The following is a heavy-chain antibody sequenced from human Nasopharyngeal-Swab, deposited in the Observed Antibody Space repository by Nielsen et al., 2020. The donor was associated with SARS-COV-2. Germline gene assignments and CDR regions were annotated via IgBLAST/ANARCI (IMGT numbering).Heavy chain of an antibody. CDR1: GGSFSGYY. CDR3: ARSGDTIFGVVIIGGAFDI. Sequence: SETLSLTCAVYGGSFSGYYWSWIRQPPGKGLEWIGSIYYSGSTYYNPSLKSRVTISVDTSKNQFSLKLSSVTAADTAVYYCARSGDTIFGVVIIGGAFDIWGQGTMVTVSS. CDR2: IYYSGST. D-gene: IGHD3-3*01. J-gene: IGHJ3*02. V-gene: IGHV4-34*01.